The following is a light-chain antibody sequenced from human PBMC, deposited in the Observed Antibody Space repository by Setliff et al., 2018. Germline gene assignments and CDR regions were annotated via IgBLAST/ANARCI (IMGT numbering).Light chain of an antibody. J-gene: IGLJ1*01. V-gene: IGLV2-14*03. Sequence: HSVLIQPASVSGSPGQSITISCTGTSDDIGNFNYVSWYQQQRGKAPKLIISDVSDRPSGVSLRFSGSKSGNTASLTISGLQADDEADYFCSSYRSLKSVVFGTGTKVTVL. CDR3: SSYRSLKSVV. CDR1: SDDIGNFNY. CDR2: DVS.